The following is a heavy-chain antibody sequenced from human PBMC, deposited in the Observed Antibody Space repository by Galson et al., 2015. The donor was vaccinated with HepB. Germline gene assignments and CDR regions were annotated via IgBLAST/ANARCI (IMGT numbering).Heavy chain of an antibody. CDR1: GFTVSSNY. CDR3: ARGRRDSSGYRVLYYFDY. Sequence: SLRLSCAASGFTVSSNYMSWVRQAPGKGLEWVSVIYSGGSTYYADSVKGRFTISRDNSKNTLYLQMNSLRAEDTAVYYCARGRRDSSGYRVLYYFDYWGQGTLVTVSS. D-gene: IGHD3-22*01. J-gene: IGHJ4*02. CDR2: IYSGGST. V-gene: IGHV3-53*05.